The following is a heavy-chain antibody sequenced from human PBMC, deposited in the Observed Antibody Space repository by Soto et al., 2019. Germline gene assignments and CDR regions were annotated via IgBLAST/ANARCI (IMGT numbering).Heavy chain of an antibody. CDR2: ISSSSSYI. CDR1: GFTFSGYS. D-gene: IGHD3-3*01. V-gene: IGHV3-21*01. CDR3: ARDPAVEFFAVVMDV. Sequence: PGGSLRLSCAASGFTFSGYSMNWVRQAPGKGLEWVSSISSSSSYIYYADSVKGRFTISRDNAKNSLYLQMNSLRAEDTAVYYCARDPAVEFFAVVMDVWGQGTTVTVSS. J-gene: IGHJ6*02.